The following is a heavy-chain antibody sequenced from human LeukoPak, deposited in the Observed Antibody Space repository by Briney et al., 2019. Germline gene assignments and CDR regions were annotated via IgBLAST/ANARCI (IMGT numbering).Heavy chain of an antibody. CDR2: IYYSGST. D-gene: IGHD1-26*01. CDR3: AREVVGADYYYGMDV. V-gene: IGHV4-59*01. J-gene: IGHJ6*02. Sequence: SETLSLTCTVSGGSLSSYYWSWLRQPPGKGLEWIGYIYYSGSTNYNPSLTSRVTISVDTSKNQFSLKLSSVTAADTAVYYCAREVVGADYYYGMDVWGQGTTVTVSS. CDR1: GGSLSSYY.